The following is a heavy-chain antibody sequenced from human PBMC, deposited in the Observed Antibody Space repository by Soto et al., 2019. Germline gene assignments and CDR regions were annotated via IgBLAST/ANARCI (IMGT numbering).Heavy chain of an antibody. D-gene: IGHD2-15*01. CDR1: GYTFTSYG. CDR3: ARDRVAEGQYYYYGMDV. V-gene: IGHV1-18*04. CDR2: ISAYNGNT. J-gene: IGHJ6*02. Sequence: EASVKVSCKASGYTFTSYGISWVRQAPGQGLEWMGWISAYNGNTNYAQKLQGRVTMTTDTSTSTAYMELRSLRSDDTAVYYCARDRVAEGQYYYYGMDVWGQGTTVTVSS.